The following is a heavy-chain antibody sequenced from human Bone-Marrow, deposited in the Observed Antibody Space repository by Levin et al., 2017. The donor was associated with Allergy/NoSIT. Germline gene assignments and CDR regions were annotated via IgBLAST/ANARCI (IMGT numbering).Heavy chain of an antibody. J-gene: IGHJ4*02. CDR1: GFSFDDYA. D-gene: IGHD2-21*02. V-gene: IGHV3-9*01. Sequence: PGGSLRLSCEASGFSFDDYAMHWVRQAPGKGLEWVSGLNWNGDTFDYADSVKGRFAISRDNSKNSLYLQMNSLTTEDTALYFCAKAYCSTVNCYLDSWGQGALVTVSS. CDR2: LNWNGDTF. CDR3: AKAYCSTVNCYLDS.